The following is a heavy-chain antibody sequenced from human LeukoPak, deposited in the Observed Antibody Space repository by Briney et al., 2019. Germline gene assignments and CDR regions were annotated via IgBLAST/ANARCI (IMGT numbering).Heavy chain of an antibody. CDR2: IYYSGST. CDR3: ARTWSFGDYRGAFDF. V-gene: IGHV4-39*01. CDR1: GVSFSTSSYY. Sequence: NTSETLSLTCTVSGVSFSTSSYYWGWIRQPPGKGLEWIGSIYYSGSTYYNASLKSRVTISVDTSKNQFSLKLSSVTAADTAVYYCARTWSFGDYRGAFDFWGQGTMVTVSS. D-gene: IGHD2-21*01. J-gene: IGHJ3*01.